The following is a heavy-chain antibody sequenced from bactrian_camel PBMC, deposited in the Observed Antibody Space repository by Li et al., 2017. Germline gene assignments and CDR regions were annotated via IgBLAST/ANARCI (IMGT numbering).Heavy chain of an antibody. D-gene: IGHD7*01. V-gene: IGHV3S53*01. J-gene: IGHJ4*01. CDR2: IDRNGYP. CDR1: GYTLPMN. Sequence: HVQLVESGGGSVQAGESLRLSCVASGYTLPMNMGWFRRLPGQEREGVAAIDRNGYPTYTYSVKDRFTISKDNDKNTLYLQMNSLEPEDTAMYYCAADFVNLQLARHYNYWGQGTQVTVS. CDR3: AADFVNLQLARHYNY.